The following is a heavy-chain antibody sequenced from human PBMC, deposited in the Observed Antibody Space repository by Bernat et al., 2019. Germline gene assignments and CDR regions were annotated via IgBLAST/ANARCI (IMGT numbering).Heavy chain of an antibody. CDR3: TTEAIVVVTAVDY. CDR1: GFIFSNAW. J-gene: IGHJ4*02. V-gene: IGHV3-15*01. Sequence: EVQLVESGGGLVKPGGSLRLSCAASGFIFSNAWMSWVRQAPGKGLEWVGRIKSKTDGGTTDYAAPVKGRFTISRDDSKNTLYLQMNSLKTEDTGVYYCTTEAIVVVTAVDYWGQGTLVTVSS. CDR2: IKSKTDGGTT. D-gene: IGHD2-21*02.